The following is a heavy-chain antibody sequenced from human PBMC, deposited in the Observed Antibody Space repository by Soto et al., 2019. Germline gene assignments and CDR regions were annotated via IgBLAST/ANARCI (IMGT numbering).Heavy chain of an antibody. CDR1: GFTFSSHT. CDR2: ISHDDKIK. J-gene: IGHJ4*02. Sequence: GGSLRLSCAASGFTFSSHTMHWVRQAPGKGLEWLSLISHDDKIKFYADSAKGRFTISRDNSKNTLYLQMNSLRAEDTAVYYCARGKLNLDYWGQGTLVTVSS. CDR3: ARGKLNLDY. V-gene: IGHV3-30*14.